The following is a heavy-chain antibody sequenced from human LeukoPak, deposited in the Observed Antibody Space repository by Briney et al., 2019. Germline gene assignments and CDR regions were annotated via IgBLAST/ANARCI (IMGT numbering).Heavy chain of an antibody. Sequence: GASVKVSCKASGYSFTSHYIHWVRQAPGQGLEWMGWISAYNGNTNYAQKLQGRVTMTTDTSTSTAYMELRSLRSDDTAVYYCARGHRYSSVDYWGQGTLVTVSS. D-gene: IGHD6-19*01. CDR2: ISAYNGNT. CDR1: GYSFTSHY. V-gene: IGHV1-18*04. J-gene: IGHJ4*02. CDR3: ARGHRYSSVDY.